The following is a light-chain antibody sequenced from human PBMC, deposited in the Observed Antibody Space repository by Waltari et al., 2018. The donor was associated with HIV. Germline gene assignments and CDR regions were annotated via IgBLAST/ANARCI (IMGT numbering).Light chain of an antibody. Sequence: DIVMTQTPLSLSVTPGQQASISCTSSQSLLHTDGKTYLYWYLQTQGPAPKRLNYKYWNRFYRVPERCSGSGAGTDVTLKISRVEAEDVGVYYCMQSSQLPPITFGQGTRLEIK. J-gene: IGKJ5*01. V-gene: IGKV2D-29*01. CDR3: MQSSQLPPIT. CDR2: KYW. CDR1: QSLLHTDGKTY.